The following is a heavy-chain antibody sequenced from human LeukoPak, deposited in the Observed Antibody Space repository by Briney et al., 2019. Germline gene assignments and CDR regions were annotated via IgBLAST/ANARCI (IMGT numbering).Heavy chain of an antibody. CDR2: IHTSGSI. CDR1: GGSISSYY. J-gene: IGHJ4*02. V-gene: IGHV4-4*07. D-gene: IGHD3-10*01. Sequence: SETLSLTCTVSGGSISSYYWSWIRQPAGKGLEWIGRIHTSGSINYNPSLKSRVTMSVDTSKNQFSLKLSSVTAADTAMYYCARGKYYYGSGSLYFDYWGQGTLVTVSS. CDR3: ARGKYYYGSGSLYFDY.